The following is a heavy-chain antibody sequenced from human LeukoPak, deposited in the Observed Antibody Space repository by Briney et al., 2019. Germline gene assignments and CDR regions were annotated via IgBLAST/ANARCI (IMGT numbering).Heavy chain of an antibody. Sequence: PGVSLRLSCVVSGFTFSRYYMGWVRQSPGKGREWVAMTASDGGDRNYVDSVKGRFTIYRDNSKNTLYLQMNSLAAEDTAVYYCAFLIREPQHWGQGTLVTVSS. V-gene: IGHV3-7*01. CDR3: AFLIREPQH. J-gene: IGHJ1*01. CDR1: GFTFSRYY. CDR2: TASDGGDR. D-gene: IGHD1-26*01.